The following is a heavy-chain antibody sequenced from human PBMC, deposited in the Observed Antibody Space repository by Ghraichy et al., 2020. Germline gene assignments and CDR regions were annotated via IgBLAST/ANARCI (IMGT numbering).Heavy chain of an antibody. CDR2: IYSDGST. D-gene: IGHD3-10*01. CDR3: AFITVVRVVAFDY. Sequence: GGSLRLSCAASGFTVSSNYMTWLRQAPGKGLEWVSVIYSDGSTFYADSVKGRFTISRDNSKNTMYLQMNSLRAEDTAVYYCAFITVVRVVAFDYWGQGTLVTVSS. V-gene: IGHV3-53*01. CDR1: GFTVSSNY. J-gene: IGHJ4*02.